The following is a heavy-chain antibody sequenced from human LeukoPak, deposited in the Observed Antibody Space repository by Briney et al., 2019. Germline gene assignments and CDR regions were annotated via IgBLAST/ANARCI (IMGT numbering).Heavy chain of an antibody. V-gene: IGHV4-4*02. CDR3: ARRDYCDSSGYYLLDAFDT. J-gene: IGHJ3*02. CDR1: GGSISSSNW. D-gene: IGHD3-22*01. Sequence: PSETLSLTCTVSGGSISSSNWWSWVRQPPGKGREWIGEIYHSGSTNYNPSLKSRVTISVDNSKNQFSLKLSSVTDADTAVYYYARRDYCDSSGYYLLDAFDTWGQGTMVTVSS. CDR2: IYHSGST.